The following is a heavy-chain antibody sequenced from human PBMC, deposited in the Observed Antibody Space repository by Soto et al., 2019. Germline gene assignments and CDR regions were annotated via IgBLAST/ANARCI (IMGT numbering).Heavy chain of an antibody. D-gene: IGHD6-19*01. CDR2: IKQDGSEK. V-gene: IGHV3-7*01. CDR3: ARDSSYVSSGWSGRHLSTYYFDY. Sequence: GGSLRLSCAASGFTFSSYWMSWVRQAPGKGLEWVANIKQDGSEKYYVDSVKGRFTISRDNAKNSLYLQMNSLRAEDTAVYYCARDSSYVSSGWSGRHLSTYYFDYWGQGTLVTVSS. CDR1: GFTFSSYW. J-gene: IGHJ4*02.